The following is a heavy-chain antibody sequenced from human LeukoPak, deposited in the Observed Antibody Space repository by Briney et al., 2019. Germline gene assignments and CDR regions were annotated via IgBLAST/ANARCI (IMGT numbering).Heavy chain of an antibody. CDR1: GYTFSDFY. D-gene: IGHD3-3*02. V-gene: IGHV1-2*02. CDR3: ARVRLADERAWAY. CDR2: ITPKSGDT. Sequence: GASVKVSCKASGYTFSDFYIHWVRQAPGHGLEYVGWITPKSGDTYSPQRFQGSVTMTRDASISTAYMELSSLRSDDTAVYFCARVRLADERAWAYWGQGTLVTVSS. J-gene: IGHJ4*02.